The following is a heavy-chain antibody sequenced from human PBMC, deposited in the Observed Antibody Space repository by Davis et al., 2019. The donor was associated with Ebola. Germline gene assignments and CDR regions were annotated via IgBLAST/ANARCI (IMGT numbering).Heavy chain of an antibody. CDR3: ARGWLRTGMDV. Sequence: HSQTLSLTCAIPGDSVSTNTAGWNWIRQSPSRGLEWLGRTYYKSKWYNDYAVSVKSRITINLDTSKNQFSLQLNSVTPEDTAVYYCARGWLRTGMDVWGIGTAVTVSS. J-gene: IGHJ6*04. CDR1: GDSVSTNTAG. CDR2: TYYKSKWYN. D-gene: IGHD5-12*01. V-gene: IGHV6-1*01.